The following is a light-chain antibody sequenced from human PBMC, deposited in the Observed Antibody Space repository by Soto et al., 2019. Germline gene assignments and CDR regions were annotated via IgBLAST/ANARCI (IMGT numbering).Light chain of an antibody. J-gene: IGKJ4*01. CDR2: AAS. CDR3: LQHNSYPLT. Sequence: DIQMTQSPSAMSASVGDRVTITCRASQDIYHYLAWFQQKPGEVPKRLIYAASTLQSGVPSRVSGSGSGTEFTLTISSLQPEDFATYYCLQHNSYPLTFGGGTKVEI. V-gene: IGKV1-17*03. CDR1: QDIYHY.